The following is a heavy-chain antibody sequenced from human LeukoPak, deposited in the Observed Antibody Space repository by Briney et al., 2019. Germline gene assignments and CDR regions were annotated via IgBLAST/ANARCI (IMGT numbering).Heavy chain of an antibody. CDR2: IKQDGSDK. CDR3: ARDNGPVDI. D-gene: IGHD2-8*01. CDR1: GFTFSIFW. V-gene: IGHV3-7*04. J-gene: IGHJ3*02. Sequence: GGSLRLSCAASGFTFSIFWMTWVRQAPGKGLEWVANIKQDGSDKSYVDSLEGRFTISRDNAKNSLFLQMNNLRADDTAVYFCARDNGPVDIWGQGTMVTVSS.